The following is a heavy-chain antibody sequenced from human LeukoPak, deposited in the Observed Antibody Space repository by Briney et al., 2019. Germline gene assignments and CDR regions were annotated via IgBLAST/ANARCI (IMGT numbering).Heavy chain of an antibody. Sequence: GESLKISCKGSGYSFTSYWIGWVRQMPGKGLEWMGIIYPGDSDTRYSPSFQGQVTISADKCISTAYLQWSSLKASDTAMYYCARRWTNYGGRYDYWGQGNLVTVSS. V-gene: IGHV5-51*01. CDR2: IYPGDSDT. CDR3: ARRWTNYGGRYDY. D-gene: IGHD4-17*01. CDR1: GYSFTSYW. J-gene: IGHJ4*02.